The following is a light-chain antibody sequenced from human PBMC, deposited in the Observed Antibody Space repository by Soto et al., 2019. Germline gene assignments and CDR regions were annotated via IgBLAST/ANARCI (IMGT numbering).Light chain of an antibody. V-gene: IGKV3-20*01. Sequence: DIVLTQSPGTLSLSPGERATLSCRASQSVSSSYLAWYQQNPGQAPRLLIYGASSRAIGIPDRFSGSGSGTDFTLTINRLEPEDFEVYYCQKYGSSPQYTFGQGTKLEIK. J-gene: IGKJ2*01. CDR2: GAS. CDR1: QSVSSSY. CDR3: QKYGSSPQYT.